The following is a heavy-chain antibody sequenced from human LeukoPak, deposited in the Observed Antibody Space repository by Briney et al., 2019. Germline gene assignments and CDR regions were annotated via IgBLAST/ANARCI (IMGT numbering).Heavy chain of an antibody. CDR3: AKLRYCSGDTCYSPFDY. V-gene: IGHV5-51*01. J-gene: IGHJ4*02. D-gene: IGHD2-15*01. CDR2: IYPGDSNT. CDR1: GSPFTNYW. Sequence: GESLKISCKGAGSPFTNYWIGWVRQMPGKGLEVMGIIYPGDSNTKYSPSLQGQVTISADKSSSTAYLQWSTLKASDTAMYYCAKLRYCSGDTCYSPFDYWGQGTLVTVSS.